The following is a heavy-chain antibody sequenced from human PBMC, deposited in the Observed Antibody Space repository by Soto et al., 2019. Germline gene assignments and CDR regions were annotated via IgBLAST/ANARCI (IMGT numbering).Heavy chain of an antibody. Sequence: QVQLVESGGGVVQPGRSLRLSCAASGFIFSSYGMHWVRQAPGKGLEWVAAIWNDGSNKDYAHSVKGRSTISRDNSKNTVYLQMNSLRGEDTAMYYCTREDEILTGFDYWGQGTLVTVSS. V-gene: IGHV3-33*01. J-gene: IGHJ4*02. CDR3: TREDEILTGFDY. D-gene: IGHD3-9*01. CDR2: IWNDGSNK. CDR1: GFIFSSYG.